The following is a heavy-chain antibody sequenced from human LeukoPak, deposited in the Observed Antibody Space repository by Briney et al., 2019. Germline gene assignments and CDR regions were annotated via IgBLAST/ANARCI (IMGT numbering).Heavy chain of an antibody. D-gene: IGHD2-2*01. Sequence: GGSLRLSCAASGFTFSSYGMRWVRQAPGKGLEWVSAISGRGGSTYYAASVTGRFTISRDNSKNTLYLQMHSLRAEDTAVYYCAKESLRVVPSATFDYWGQGTLVTVSS. J-gene: IGHJ4*02. V-gene: IGHV3-23*01. CDR2: ISGRGGST. CDR1: GFTFSSYG. CDR3: AKESLRVVPSATFDY.